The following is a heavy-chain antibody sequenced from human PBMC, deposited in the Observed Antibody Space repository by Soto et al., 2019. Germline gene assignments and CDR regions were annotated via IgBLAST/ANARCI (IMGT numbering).Heavy chain of an antibody. CDR1: GGSVSSGSYY. Sequence: PSETLSLTCTVSGGSVSSGSYYWSWIRQPPGKGLEWIGEIDHRGTTNYNASLKSRVTLSVDTSKKQFSLKLTSVTAADTAVYYCAGDEERSTGKRWGSTYYYYSAINVLGQRTTVTVS. CDR3: AGDEERSTGKRWGSTYYYYSAINV. CDR2: IDHRGTT. D-gene: IGHD7-27*01. J-gene: IGHJ6*02. V-gene: IGHV4-61*01.